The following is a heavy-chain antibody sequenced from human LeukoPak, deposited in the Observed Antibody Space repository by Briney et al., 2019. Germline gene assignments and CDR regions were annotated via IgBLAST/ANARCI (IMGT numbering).Heavy chain of an antibody. CDR1: GGSFSDYY. CDR3: ARGRYDFWSGYLTPFDY. Sequence: PSETLSLTCAVYGGSFSDYYWSWIRQPPGKGLEWIGEINHSGSTNYNPSLKSRVTISVDTSKNQFSLKLSSVTAADTAVYYCARGRYDFWSGYLTPFDYWGQGTLVTVSS. D-gene: IGHD3-3*01. CDR2: INHSGST. V-gene: IGHV4-34*01. J-gene: IGHJ4*02.